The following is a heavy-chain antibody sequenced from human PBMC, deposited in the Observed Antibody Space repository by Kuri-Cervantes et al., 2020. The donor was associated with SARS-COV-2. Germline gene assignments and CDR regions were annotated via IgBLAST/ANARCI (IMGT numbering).Heavy chain of an antibody. V-gene: IGHV3-30-3*01. Sequence: GESLKISCAASGFTFSSYATHWVRQAPGKGLEWVAVISYDGSNKYYADSVKGRFTISRDNSKNTLYLQMNSLRAEDTAVYYCASGSITIFGVVTTGFDYWGQGTLVTVSS. D-gene: IGHD3-3*01. CDR3: ASGSITIFGVVTTGFDY. J-gene: IGHJ4*02. CDR1: GFTFSSYA. CDR2: ISYDGSNK.